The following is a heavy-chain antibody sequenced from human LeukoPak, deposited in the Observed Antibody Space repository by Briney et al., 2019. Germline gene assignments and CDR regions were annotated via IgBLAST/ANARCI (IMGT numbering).Heavy chain of an antibody. Sequence: GGSLRLSCAASGFTFSSYAIHWVRQAPGKGLEWVAVISYDRSNKYYADSVKGRFTISRDNSKNTLDLQMNSLRAEDTAVYYCAKDANQYYLDSSGYGDYWGQGILVTVSS. J-gene: IGHJ4*02. CDR1: GFTFSSYA. CDR3: AKDANQYYLDSSGYGDY. V-gene: IGHV3-30*04. CDR2: ISYDRSNK. D-gene: IGHD3-22*01.